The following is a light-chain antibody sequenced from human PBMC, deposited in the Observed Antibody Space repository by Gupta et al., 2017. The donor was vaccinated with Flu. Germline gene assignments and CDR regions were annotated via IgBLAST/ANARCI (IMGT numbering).Light chain of an antibody. CDR1: QSLLHGNGYNY. Sequence: DIVMTQSPLSLPVTPGEPASISCRSSQSLLHGNGYNYLDWYLQKPGQSPQLLMYLTSTRASGVPDRFSGSDSGTDFTLNITRVEADDVGIYYCRQSLQTPHTFGPGIKVDIK. CDR3: RQSLQTPHT. J-gene: IGKJ3*01. V-gene: IGKV2-28*01. CDR2: LTS.